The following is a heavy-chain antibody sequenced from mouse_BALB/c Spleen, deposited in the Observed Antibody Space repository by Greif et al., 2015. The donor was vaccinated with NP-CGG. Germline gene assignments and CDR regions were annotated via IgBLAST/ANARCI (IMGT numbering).Heavy chain of an antibody. J-gene: IGHJ3*01. D-gene: IGHD2-1*01. V-gene: IGHV5-9-4*01. Sequence: EVMLVESGGGLVKPGGPLKLSCAASGFTFSSYAMSWVRQSPEKRLEWVAEISSGGSYTYYPDTVTGRFTISRDNAKNTLYLEMSSLRSEDTAMYYCARDGNSYWGQGTLVTVSA. CDR2: ISSGGSYT. CDR3: ARDGNSY. CDR1: GFTFSSYA.